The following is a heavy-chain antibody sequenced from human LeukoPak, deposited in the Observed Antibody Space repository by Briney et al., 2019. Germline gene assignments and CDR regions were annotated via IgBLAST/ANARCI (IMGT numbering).Heavy chain of an antibody. J-gene: IGHJ5*02. D-gene: IGHD2-15*01. CDR1: GGSFSGYY. CDR3: ARGHRMRDAVVVAAMPANWFDP. V-gene: IGHV4-34*01. Sequence: SETLSLTCAVYGGSFSGYYWSWLRQPPGKGLEWIGEINHSGSTNYNPSLKSRVTISVDTSKNQFSLKLSSVTAADTAVYYCARGHRMRDAVVVAAMPANWFDPWGQGTLVTVSS. CDR2: INHSGST.